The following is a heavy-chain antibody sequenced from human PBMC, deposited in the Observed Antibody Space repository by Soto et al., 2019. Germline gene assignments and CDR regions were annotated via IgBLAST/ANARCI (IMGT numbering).Heavy chain of an antibody. CDR3: ARSHYSSGWPDSWFDP. CDR2: INPSGGST. Sequence: GASVKVSCKASGYTFTSYYMHWVRQAPGQGLEWIGIINPSGGSTSYAQKFQGRVTMTRDTSTITAYMEQSSLRSEDTAVYYCARSHYSSGWPDSWFDPWGQGTLVTVSS. J-gene: IGHJ5*02. CDR1: GYTFTSYY. V-gene: IGHV1-46*01. D-gene: IGHD6-19*01.